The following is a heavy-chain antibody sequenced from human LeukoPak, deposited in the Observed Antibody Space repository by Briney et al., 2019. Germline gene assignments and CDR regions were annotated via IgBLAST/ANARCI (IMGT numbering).Heavy chain of an antibody. CDR2: ISAYNGNT. D-gene: IGHD2-2*01. V-gene: IGHV1-18*01. CDR1: GYTFTSYG. Sequence: ASVKVSCKASGYTFTSYGISWVRQAPGQGLEWMGWISAYNGNTNYAQKLQGRVTMTTDTSTSTAYMELRSLRSNDTAVYYCARWYCSRTSCYVDYWGQGTLATVSS. J-gene: IGHJ4*02. CDR3: ARWYCSRTSCYVDY.